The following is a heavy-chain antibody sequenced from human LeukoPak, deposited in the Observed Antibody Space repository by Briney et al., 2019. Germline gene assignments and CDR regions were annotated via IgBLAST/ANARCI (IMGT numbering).Heavy chain of an antibody. CDR1: GFSFSASY. D-gene: IGHD3-10*01. V-gene: IGHV3-7*03. Sequence: GGSLTLSCAASGFSFSASYMTWVRQAPAKGLECGDYISPAGSSTHYVDAVKGRFTISRDNAKNSVYLQMNSLRVEDTALYYCSTEPRLLSYWGQGSLVTVSA. CDR3: STEPRLLSY. CDR2: ISPAGSST. J-gene: IGHJ4*02.